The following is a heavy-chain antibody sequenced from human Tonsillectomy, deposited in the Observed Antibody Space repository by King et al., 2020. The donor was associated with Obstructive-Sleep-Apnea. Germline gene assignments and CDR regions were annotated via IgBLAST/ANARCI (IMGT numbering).Heavy chain of an antibody. CDR3: ARTSLSGLVATGDYYYYYNMDV. J-gene: IGHJ6*02. CDR1: GFSLNTSGMC. CDR2: IDWDDDK. D-gene: IGHD3-22*01. Sequence: TLKESGPALVKPTQTLTLTCTFSGFSLNTSGMCVSWIRQPPGKALEWLARIDWDDDKYYTTSLKTRLTISKDTSKNQVVFTMTNMDPVDTATYYCARTSLSGLVATGDYYYYYNMDVWGQGTTVTVSS. V-gene: IGHV2-70*11.